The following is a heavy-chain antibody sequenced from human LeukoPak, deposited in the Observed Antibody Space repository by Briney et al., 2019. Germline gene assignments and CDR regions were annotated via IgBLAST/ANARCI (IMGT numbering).Heavy chain of an antibody. CDR3: ARDKAVGSSGEENNFDY. CDR1: GFTFSSYS. J-gene: IGHJ4*02. Sequence: PGGSLRLSCAASGFTFSSYSINWVRQAPRKGLECVSAISSSSSYIYYADSVKGRFTISRDNAKNSLYLQMNSLRDEDTAVYYCARDKAVGSSGEENNFDYWGQGTLVTVSS. CDR2: ISSSSSYI. D-gene: IGHD6-6*01. V-gene: IGHV3-21*01.